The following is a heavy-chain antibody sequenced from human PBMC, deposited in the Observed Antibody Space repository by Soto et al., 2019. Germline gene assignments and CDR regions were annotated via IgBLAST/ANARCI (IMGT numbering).Heavy chain of an antibody. J-gene: IGHJ6*02. D-gene: IGHD3-10*01. CDR1: GFNFSDHY. V-gene: IGHV3-11*01. CDR3: ARTSHLGAGMDV. CDR2: ISSSGSTI. Sequence: PGGSLRLSCAGSGFNFSDHYMSLVRQAPGKGLEWVSHISSSGSTIYNADSVKGRFTISRDNTKKVLYLQMNSLRVEDTAVYFCARTSHLGAGMDVWGQGTTVTVSS.